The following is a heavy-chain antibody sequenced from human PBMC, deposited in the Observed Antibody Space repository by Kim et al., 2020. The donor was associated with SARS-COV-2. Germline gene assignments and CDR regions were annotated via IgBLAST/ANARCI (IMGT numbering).Heavy chain of an antibody. CDR2: IRSKPNYYAT. V-gene: IGHV3-73*01. Sequence: GGSLRLSCAASGFTFSASAMHWVRQASGKGLEWVGRIRSKPNYYATSYAASVTGRFTISRDDSTNTVYLQMDSLKTDDTAVYFCSRHSGKHGDRGFDNWGQGTLVTVSS. CDR1: GFTFSASA. J-gene: IGHJ4*02. D-gene: IGHD4-17*01. CDR3: SRHSGKHGDRGFDN.